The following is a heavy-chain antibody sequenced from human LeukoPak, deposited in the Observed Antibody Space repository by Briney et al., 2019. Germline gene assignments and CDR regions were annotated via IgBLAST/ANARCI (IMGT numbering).Heavy chain of an antibody. CDR1: GYTFTGYY. CDR3: ASRGQWLVLMR. CDR2: INPNSGGT. Sequence: GASVKVSCKASGYTFTGYYMHWVRQAPGQGLEWMGWINPNSGGTNYAQKYQGRVTMTRDTSISTAYMALRRLRSDDTAVSYCASRGQWLVLMRWGQGTLVTVSS. J-gene: IGHJ4*02. V-gene: IGHV1-2*02. D-gene: IGHD6-19*01.